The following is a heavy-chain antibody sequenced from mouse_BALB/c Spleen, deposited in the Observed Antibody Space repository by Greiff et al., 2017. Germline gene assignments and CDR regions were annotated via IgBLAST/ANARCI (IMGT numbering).Heavy chain of an antibody. CDR2: IYPGDGDT. CDR3: ARRGGYGGDY. V-gene: IGHV1-80*01. D-gene: IGHD2-14*01. CDR1: GYAFSSYW. J-gene: IGHJ4*01. Sequence: VQLQQSGAELVRPGSSVKISCKASGYAFSSYWLNWVKQRPGQGLEWIGQIYPGDGDTNYNGKFKGKATLTADKSSSTAYMQLSSLTSEDSAVYFCARRGGYGGDYWGQGTSVTVSS.